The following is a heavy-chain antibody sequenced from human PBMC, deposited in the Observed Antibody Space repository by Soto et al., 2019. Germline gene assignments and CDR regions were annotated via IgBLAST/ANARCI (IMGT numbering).Heavy chain of an antibody. D-gene: IGHD6-19*01. J-gene: IGHJ4*02. V-gene: IGHV4-4*02. CDR2: IYHSGST. Sequence: SETLSLTCAASGGSISSSNWWSWVRQPPGKGLEWIGEIYHSGSTNYNPSLKSRVTISVDKSKNQFSLKLSSVTAADTAVYYCARGPGSSGWPPVYWGQGTLVTVSS. CDR3: ARGPGSSGWPPVY. CDR1: GGSISSSNW.